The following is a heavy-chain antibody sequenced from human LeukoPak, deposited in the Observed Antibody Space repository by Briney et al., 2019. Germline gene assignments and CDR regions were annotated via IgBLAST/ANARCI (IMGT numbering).Heavy chain of an antibody. CDR2: INPNSGDT. J-gene: IGHJ6*03. CDR3: ARGGLRVMVYRLYYMDV. V-gene: IGHV1-2*02. CDR1: GYTFTSYY. Sequence: ASVKVSCKASGYTFTSYYMHWVRQAPGQGREWMGWINPNSGDTKYAQKFQGRVTMNRDTSISTAYMELTRLRSDDTAVYYCARGGLRVMVYRLYYMDVWGKGTTVTVSS. D-gene: IGHD2-8*01.